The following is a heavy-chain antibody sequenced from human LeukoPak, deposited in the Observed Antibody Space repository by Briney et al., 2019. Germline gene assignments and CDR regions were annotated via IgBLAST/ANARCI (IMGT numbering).Heavy chain of an antibody. CDR1: GGSFSGYY. J-gene: IGHJ4*02. Sequence: SETLSLTCAVYGGSFSGYYWSWTRQPPGKGLEWIGEINHSGSTNYNPSLKSRVTISVDTSKNQFSLKLSSVTAADTAVYYCARVDTAMVYGYWGQGTLVTVSS. V-gene: IGHV4-34*01. CDR2: INHSGST. CDR3: ARVDTAMVYGY. D-gene: IGHD5-18*01.